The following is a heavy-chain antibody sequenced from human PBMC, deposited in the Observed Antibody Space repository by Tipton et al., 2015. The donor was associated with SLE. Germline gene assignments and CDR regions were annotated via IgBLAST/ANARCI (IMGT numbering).Heavy chain of an antibody. CDR3: TRDSAWNEKTDY. CDR2: IRAVGYGGTA. Sequence: SLRLSCAASGFSFSSYSMNWVRQAPGKGLEWVGVIRAVGYGGTAQYAASVKGRFTISRDESKSIVYLQMNSLQTEDTAIYYCTRDSAWNEKTDYWGQGTLVTVSS. J-gene: IGHJ4*02. V-gene: IGHV3-49*04. D-gene: IGHD1-1*01. CDR1: GFSFSSYS.